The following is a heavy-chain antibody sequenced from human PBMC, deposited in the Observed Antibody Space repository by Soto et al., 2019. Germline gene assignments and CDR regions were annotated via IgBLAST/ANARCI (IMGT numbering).Heavy chain of an antibody. CDR2: IYYSGST. J-gene: IGHJ4*02. V-gene: IGHV4-59*08. CDR1: GGSISSYY. Sequence: SETLSLTCTVSGGSISSYYWSWIRQPPGKGLEWIGYIYYSGSTNYNPSLKSRVTISVGTSKNQFSLKLSSVTAADTAVYYCARIGGLGYCSGGSCRDYWGQGTLVTVSS. D-gene: IGHD2-15*01. CDR3: ARIGGLGYCSGGSCRDY.